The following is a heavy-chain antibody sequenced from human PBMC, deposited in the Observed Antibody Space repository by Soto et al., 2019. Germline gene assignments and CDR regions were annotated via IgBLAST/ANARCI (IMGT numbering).Heavy chain of an antibody. CDR3: AKETSGSYPSKDAFDV. CDR1: GFTFSSYA. D-gene: IGHD1-26*01. V-gene: IGHV3-23*01. CDR2: ISGSGGST. J-gene: IGHJ3*01. Sequence: GGARRLSCGASGFTFSSYAMSWVRQAPGKGLEWVSAISGSGGSTYYADSVKGRFTISRDNSKNTLYLQMNSLRAEDTAVYYCAKETSGSYPSKDAFDVWGQGIIVTVSS.